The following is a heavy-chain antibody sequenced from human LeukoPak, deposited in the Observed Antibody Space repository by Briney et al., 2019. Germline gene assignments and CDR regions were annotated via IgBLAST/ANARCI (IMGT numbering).Heavy chain of an antibody. CDR2: INHSGST. J-gene: IGHJ4*02. CDR1: GASISSGSNY. D-gene: IGHD3-3*01. Sequence: SETLSLTCSVSGASISSGSNYWRWIRQPPGKGLEWIGEINHSGSTNYNPSLKSRLTISVDTSKNQFSLKLSSVTAADTAVYYCARGPYDFWRIATRAYYFDYWGQGTLVTVSS. CDR3: ARGPYDFWRIATRAYYFDY. V-gene: IGHV4-39*07.